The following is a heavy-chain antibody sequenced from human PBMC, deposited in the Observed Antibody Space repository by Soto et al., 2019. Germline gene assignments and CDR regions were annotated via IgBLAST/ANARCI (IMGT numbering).Heavy chain of an antibody. CDR3: ARAHGYNYNGYFDL. V-gene: IGHV1-2*02. Sequence: ASVKVSCKASGYTFTDYYMHWVRQAPGQGLEWMGWTNPNSGDSNYAQKFQGRVTMTRDTSISTASMELNRLRSDDTAIYYCARAHGYNYNGYFDLWGRGTLVTVSS. D-gene: IGHD5-12*01. CDR1: GYTFTDYY. J-gene: IGHJ2*01. CDR2: TNPNSGDS.